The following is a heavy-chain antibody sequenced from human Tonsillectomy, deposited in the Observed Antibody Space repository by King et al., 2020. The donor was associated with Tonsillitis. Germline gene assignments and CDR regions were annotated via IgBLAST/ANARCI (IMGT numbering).Heavy chain of an antibody. V-gene: IGHV3-74*01. J-gene: IGHJ2*01. CDR2: INSDGSST. CDR3: ARDSGSSPYWYFDL. CDR1: GFTFSNYW. Sequence: EVQLVESGGGLVQPGGSLRLSCAASGFTFSNYWMHWVRQAPGKGLVWVSRINSDGSSTSYADSVKGRFTISRDNAKNTLYLQMNRLRAEDTAVYYCARDSGSSPYWYFDLWGRGTLVTVSS. D-gene: IGHD1-26*01.